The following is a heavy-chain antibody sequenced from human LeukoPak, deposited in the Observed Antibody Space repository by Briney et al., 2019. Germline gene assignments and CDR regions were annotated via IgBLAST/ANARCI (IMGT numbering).Heavy chain of an antibody. CDR1: GGSFSGYY. Sequence: SETLSLTCAVYGGSFSGYYWSWIRQPPGKGLEWIGEINHSGSTNYNPSLKSRVTISVDTSKNQFSLKLSSVTAAATAVYYCARVNKAVRGFWGASNWFDPWGQGTLVTVSS. CDR2: INHSGST. CDR3: ARVNKAVRGFWGASNWFDP. D-gene: IGHD3-10*01. V-gene: IGHV4-34*01. J-gene: IGHJ5*02.